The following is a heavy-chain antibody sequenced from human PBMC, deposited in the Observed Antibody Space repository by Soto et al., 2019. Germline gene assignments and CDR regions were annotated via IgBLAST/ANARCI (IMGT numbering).Heavy chain of an antibody. V-gene: IGHV4-34*01. Sequence: QVQLQQWGARLLKPSETLSLTCAVYGGSFSGYYWNWIRQAPGKGLEWIGEIHHSGTTNYNPSLKSRATISIDTSKNQISLRLSSVTAADTALYYCARGATQLWLEDWGQGTLVTVSS. CDR1: GGSFSGYY. CDR2: IHHSGTT. J-gene: IGHJ4*02. CDR3: ARGATQLWLED. D-gene: IGHD5-18*01.